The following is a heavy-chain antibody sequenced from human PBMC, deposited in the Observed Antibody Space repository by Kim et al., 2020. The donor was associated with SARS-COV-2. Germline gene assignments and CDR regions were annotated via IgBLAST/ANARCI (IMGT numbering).Heavy chain of an antibody. Sequence: SETLSLTCTVSGGSISSGGYYWSWIRQHPGKGLEWIGYIYYSGSTYYNPSLKSRVTISVDTSKNQFSLKLSSVTAADTAVYYCARDRLGYCSGGSCYSPYYYYYGMDVWGQGTTVTVSS. D-gene: IGHD2-15*01. CDR1: GGSISSGGYY. CDR2: IYYSGST. V-gene: IGHV4-31*03. J-gene: IGHJ6*02. CDR3: ARDRLGYCSGGSCYSPYYYYYGMDV.